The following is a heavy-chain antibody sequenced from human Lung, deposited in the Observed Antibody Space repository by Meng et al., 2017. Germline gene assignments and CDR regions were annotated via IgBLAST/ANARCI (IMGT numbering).Heavy chain of an antibody. CDR2: INHSGST. CDR3: ARGPTTMAHDFDY. Sequence: QVQLQQGGAGLLKPPETLSLTCVVSGGSFSDYYWSWIRQAPGKGLEWIEEINHSGSTNYNPSLESRATISVDTSQNNLSLKLSSVTAADSAVYYCARGPTTMAHDFDYWGQGTLVTVSS. D-gene: IGHD4-11*01. CDR1: GGSFSDYY. J-gene: IGHJ4*02. V-gene: IGHV4-34*01.